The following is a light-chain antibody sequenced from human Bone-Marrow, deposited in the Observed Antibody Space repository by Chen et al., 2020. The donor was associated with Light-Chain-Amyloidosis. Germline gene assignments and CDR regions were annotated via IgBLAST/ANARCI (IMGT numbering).Light chain of an antibody. CDR1: NIGSTS. CDR2: DDS. Sequence: SYVLTQPSSVSVAPGQTATIACGGHNIGSTSVHWYQQTPGQAPLLVVYDDSDRPSGIPERLSGSNSGNTASLTISRVEAGDEADDYGQVWDRSSDRPVFGGGTKLTVL. V-gene: IGLV3-21*02. J-gene: IGLJ3*02. CDR3: QVWDRSSDRPV.